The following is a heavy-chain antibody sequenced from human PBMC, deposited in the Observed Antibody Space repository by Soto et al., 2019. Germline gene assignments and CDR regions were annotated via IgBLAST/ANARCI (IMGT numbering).Heavy chain of an antibody. V-gene: IGHV1-3*01. D-gene: IGHD3-10*01. CDR3: ASSPSYGSGSYGGFDY. CDR2: INAGNGNT. Sequence: GASVKVSCKASGYTFTSYAMHWVRQAPGQRLEWMGWINAGNGNTKYSQKFQGRVTITRDTSASTAYMELSSLRSEDTAAYYCASSPSYGSGSYGGFDYWGQGTLVTVSS. J-gene: IGHJ4*01. CDR1: GYTFTSYA.